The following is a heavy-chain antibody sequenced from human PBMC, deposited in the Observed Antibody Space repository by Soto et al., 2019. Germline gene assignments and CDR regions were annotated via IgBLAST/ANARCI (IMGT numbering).Heavy chain of an antibody. CDR2: ISSSGSTI. CDR1: GFTFSDYY. CDR3: ARDCLDAAYDFWSGYSAFGI. V-gene: IGHV3-11*01. Sequence: PGGSLRLSCAASGFTFSDYYMSWIRQAPGKGLEWVSYISSSGSTIYYADSVKGRFTISRDNAKNSLYLQMNSLRAEDTAVYYCARDCLDAAYDFWSGYSAFGIWGQGTMVTVSS. J-gene: IGHJ3*02. D-gene: IGHD3-3*01.